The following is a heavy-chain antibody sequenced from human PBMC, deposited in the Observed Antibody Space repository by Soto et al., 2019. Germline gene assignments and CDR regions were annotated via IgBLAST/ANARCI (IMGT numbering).Heavy chain of an antibody. D-gene: IGHD2-2*01. CDR3: SRESSPLGYCSSTSCFGFDH. CDR2: IYYSGST. V-gene: IGHV4-31*03. J-gene: IGHJ5*02. CDR1: GGSISSGGYY. Sequence: QVQLQESGPGLVKPSQTLSLTCTVSGGSISSGGYYWSWIRQHPGKGLEWIGYIYYSGSTYYNPSLKSRVTISVDTSKNQFSQKLSSVTAADTAVYYCSRESSPLGYCSSTSCFGFDHWGQGTLVTVSS.